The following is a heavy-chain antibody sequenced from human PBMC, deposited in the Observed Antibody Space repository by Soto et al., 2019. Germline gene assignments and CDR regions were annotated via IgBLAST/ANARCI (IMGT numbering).Heavy chain of an antibody. CDR2: IYYSGST. V-gene: IGHV4-59*01. Sequence: LSLTCTVSGGSISSYYWSWIRQPPGKGLEWIGYIYYSGSTNYNPSLKSRVTISVDTSKNQFSLKLSSVTAADTAVYYCARADYGDYFYWFDPWGQGTLVTVSS. CDR1: GGSISSYY. D-gene: IGHD4-17*01. CDR3: ARADYGDYFYWFDP. J-gene: IGHJ5*02.